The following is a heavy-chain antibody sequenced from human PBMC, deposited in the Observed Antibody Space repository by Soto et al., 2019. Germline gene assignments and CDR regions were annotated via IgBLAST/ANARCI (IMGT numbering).Heavy chain of an antibody. Sequence: SETLSLTCAVYGGSFSGYYWSWIRQPPGKGLEWIGEINHSGSTNYNPSLKSRVTIPVDTSKNQFSLKLSSVTAADTAVYYCARAGSCSSHSCYLDALDIWGQGTMVTVSS. J-gene: IGHJ3*02. CDR3: ARAGSCSSHSCYLDALDI. V-gene: IGHV4-34*01. D-gene: IGHD2-2*01. CDR1: GGSFSGYY. CDR2: INHSGST.